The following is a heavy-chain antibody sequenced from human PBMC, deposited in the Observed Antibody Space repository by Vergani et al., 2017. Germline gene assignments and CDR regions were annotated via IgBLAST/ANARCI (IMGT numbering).Heavy chain of an antibody. J-gene: IGHJ4*02. CDR2: INNDGHT. D-gene: IGHD3-10*01. Sequence: QVQLQQWGAGVVKPSGTLSLTCAVFGESFSSFYWSWIRQPPGKGLEWSGEINNDGHTNYNPSLESRVTVSRDTAKNQFSLNLMSVTAADTAMYYFAVRPRVILVGGEIVTKRTFDYWSQGSLVTVSS. CDR3: AVRPRVILVGGEIVTKRTFDY. CDR1: GESFSSFY. V-gene: IGHV4-34*02.